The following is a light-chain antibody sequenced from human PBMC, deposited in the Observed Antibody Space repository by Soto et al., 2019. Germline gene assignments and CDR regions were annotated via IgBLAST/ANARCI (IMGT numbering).Light chain of an antibody. CDR3: QQYNNWPRT. CDR2: DVS. Sequence: DIQMTQSPSSLSASLGDRVTISCRASQGISTYLAWYQQKPGKAPTLLISDVSRLESGVPSRFSGSGSGTEFTLTISSLQSEDFAVYYCQQYNNWPRTFGQGTKVEIK. V-gene: IGKV1-5*01. CDR1: QGISTY. J-gene: IGKJ1*01.